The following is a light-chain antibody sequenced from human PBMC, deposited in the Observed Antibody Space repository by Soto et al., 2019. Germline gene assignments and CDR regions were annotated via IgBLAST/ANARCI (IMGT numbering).Light chain of an antibody. CDR3: LLSYSGAGVV. CDR2: DTS. J-gene: IGLJ2*01. V-gene: IGLV7-46*01. Sequence: QAVVTQEPSLTVSPGETVTLTCGSSTGAVTSGHYHYWFQQKPGQAPRTLIYDTSNKHSWTPARFSGSLLGGKAALILSGAQPEDEAEYYCLLSYSGAGVVFGGGTKLTVL. CDR1: TGAVTSGHY.